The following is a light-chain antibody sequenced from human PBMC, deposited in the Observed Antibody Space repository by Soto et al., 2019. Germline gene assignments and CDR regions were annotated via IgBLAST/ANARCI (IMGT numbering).Light chain of an antibody. CDR2: DAS. J-gene: IGKJ5*01. CDR1: QSVSRS. CDR3: QHRAY. V-gene: IGKV3-11*01. Sequence: EIVLTQSPATLSLSPGERATLSCRASQSVSRSLAWYQQKHGQAPRLLIYDASNRAIGIPVRFSGSGSATDFTLTISSQDPEDYSVYYCQHRAYFGQGTRLEIK.